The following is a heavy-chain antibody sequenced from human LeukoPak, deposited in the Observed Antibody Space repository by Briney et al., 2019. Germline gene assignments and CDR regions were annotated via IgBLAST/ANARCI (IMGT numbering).Heavy chain of an antibody. Sequence: GGSLRLSCAASGFTFDDYTMHWVRQTPGKGLEWVSLISWDGGNTYYADSVKGRFTISRDNSKNSLYLQMNSLRTEDTALYYCAKDNDYGGDSGYFQHWGQGTLVTVSS. V-gene: IGHV3-43*01. CDR3: AKDNDYGGDSGYFQH. CDR2: ISWDGGNT. J-gene: IGHJ1*01. CDR1: GFTFDDYT. D-gene: IGHD4-23*01.